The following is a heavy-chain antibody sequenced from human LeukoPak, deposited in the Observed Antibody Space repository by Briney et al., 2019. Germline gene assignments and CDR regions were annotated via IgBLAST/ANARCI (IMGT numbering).Heavy chain of an antibody. Sequence: SETPSLTCTVSGGSISSYYWSWIRQPPGKGLEWIGEINHSGSTNYNPSLKSRVTISVDTSKNQFSLKLSSVTAADTAVYYCARGVGYYGSGSYYHYWGQGTLVTVSS. CDR2: INHSGST. J-gene: IGHJ4*02. D-gene: IGHD3-10*01. CDR1: GGSISSYY. V-gene: IGHV4-34*01. CDR3: ARGVGYYGSGSYYHY.